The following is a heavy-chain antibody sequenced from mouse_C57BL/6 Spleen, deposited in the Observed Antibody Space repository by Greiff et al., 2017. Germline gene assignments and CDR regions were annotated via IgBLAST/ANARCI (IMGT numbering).Heavy chain of an antibody. CDR3: ARTHYYGSRGYAMDY. V-gene: IGHV5-17*01. CDR2: ISSGSSTI. D-gene: IGHD1-1*01. CDR1: GFTFSDYG. Sequence: EVKVVESGGGLVKPGGSLKLSCAASGFTFSDYGMHWVRQAPEKGLEWVAYISSGSSTIYYADTVKGRFTISRDNAKNTLFLQMTSLRSEDTAMYYCARTHYYGSRGYAMDYWGQGTSVTVSS. J-gene: IGHJ4*01.